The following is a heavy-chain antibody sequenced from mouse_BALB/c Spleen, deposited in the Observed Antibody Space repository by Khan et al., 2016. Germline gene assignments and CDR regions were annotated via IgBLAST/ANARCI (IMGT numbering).Heavy chain of an antibody. CDR2: IYPGSGNI. J-gene: IGHJ3*01. Sequence: VQLQESGAELARPGASVKLSCKASGYTFTDYYINWMKQRTGQGLEWIGEIYPGSGNIYYNEKFKGKATLTADKSSSTDYMQLSSLTSEDSAVYFCAREWAAWFPYWGQGTLVTVSA. CDR1: GYTFTDYY. V-gene: IGHV1-77*01. CDR3: AREWAAWFPY.